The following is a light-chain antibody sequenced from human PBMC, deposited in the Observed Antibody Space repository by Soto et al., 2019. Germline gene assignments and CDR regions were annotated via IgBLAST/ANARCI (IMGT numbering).Light chain of an antibody. V-gene: IGLV3-1*01. J-gene: IGLJ3*02. CDR1: NLGDKY. CDR2: QDT. Sequence: SYELTQPPSVSVSPGQTASITCSGDNLGDKYASWYQQKPGQSPVLLIYQDTKWPSGIPGRFSGSNSGNTATLTISGTQAVDEADYYCQAWDNNTAVFGGGTQLNVL. CDR3: QAWDNNTAV.